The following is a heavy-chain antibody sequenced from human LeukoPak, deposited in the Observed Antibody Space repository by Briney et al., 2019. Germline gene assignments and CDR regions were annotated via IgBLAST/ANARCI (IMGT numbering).Heavy chain of an antibody. V-gene: IGHV3-30*02. Sequence: PGGSLRLSCAASGFTFSSSAMHWVRQGPGKGLEWVAYIAHHGNNKYYADSVKGRFTISRDNSKGGLYLQMNSLRADDTAVYYCAKDGSWSCTDWGQGTLVRVSS. J-gene: IGHJ4*02. D-gene: IGHD2-8*02. CDR1: GFTFSSSA. CDR2: IAHHGNNK. CDR3: AKDGSWSCTD.